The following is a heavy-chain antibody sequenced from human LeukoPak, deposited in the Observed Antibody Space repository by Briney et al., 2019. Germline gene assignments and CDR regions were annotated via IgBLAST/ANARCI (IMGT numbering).Heavy chain of an antibody. J-gene: IGHJ4*02. D-gene: IGHD3-10*01. CDR2: IYHSGST. CDR1: GGSISSSNW. CDR3: ARVSMVRGVHFDY. Sequence: PSETLSLTCAVSGGSISSSNWWSWVRPPPGKGLEWIGEIYHSGSTNYNPSLKSRVTISVDKSKNQFSLKLSSVTAADTAVYYCARVSMVRGVHFDYWGQGTLVTVSS. V-gene: IGHV4-4*02.